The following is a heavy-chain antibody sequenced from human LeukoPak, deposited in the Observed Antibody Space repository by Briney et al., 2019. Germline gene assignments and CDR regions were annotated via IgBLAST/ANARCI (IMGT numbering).Heavy chain of an antibody. V-gene: IGHV3-74*01. CDR3: ATGKYYDSRGYYTFGH. Sequence: GGSLRLSCAASGFTFSRYWMHWVRQAPGKGLVWVSRINGDGSTTNYADSVKGGFTISRDNAKNTLYLQMNSLRAEDTAVYYCATGKYYDSRGYYTFGHWGQGTQVTVSS. J-gene: IGHJ1*01. CDR2: INGDGSTT. D-gene: IGHD3-22*01. CDR1: GFTFSRYW.